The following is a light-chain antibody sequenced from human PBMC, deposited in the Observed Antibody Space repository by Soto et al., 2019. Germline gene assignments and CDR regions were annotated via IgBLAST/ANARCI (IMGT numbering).Light chain of an antibody. CDR1: QSVLYSSNNKNY. CDR3: QQLGT. V-gene: IGKV4-1*01. Sequence: DIVMTQSPDSLAVSLGERATINCKSSQSVLYSSNNKNYLAWYQQKPGQPPKLLIYWASTRESGVPDRFSGSGSGTDFTLTISSLQAEDVAVYCCQQLGTFGQGTKVEIK. J-gene: IGKJ1*01. CDR2: WAS.